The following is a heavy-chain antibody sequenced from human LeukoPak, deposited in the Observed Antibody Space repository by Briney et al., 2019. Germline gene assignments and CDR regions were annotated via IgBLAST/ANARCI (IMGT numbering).Heavy chain of an antibody. Sequence: GGSLRLSCAASGFTFSSYWMHWVRQAPGKGLEWVAVISYDGSNKYYADSVKGRFTISRDNSKNTLYLQMNSLRAEDAAVYYCAKDPNYYDNRGEGDYWGQGTLVTVSS. V-gene: IGHV3-30*18. J-gene: IGHJ4*02. CDR2: ISYDGSNK. CDR1: GFTFSSYW. D-gene: IGHD3-22*01. CDR3: AKDPNYYDNRGEGDY.